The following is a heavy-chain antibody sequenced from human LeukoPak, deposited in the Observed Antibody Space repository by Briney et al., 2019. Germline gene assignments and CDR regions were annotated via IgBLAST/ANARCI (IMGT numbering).Heavy chain of an antibody. D-gene: IGHD5-18*01. CDR1: VGTFSSYA. Sequence: SVKVSCKASVGTFSSYAISWVRQAPGQGLEWMGAVIPIFGTANYAQKFQGRVTITADESTSTAYMELSSLRSEDTAVYYCASAVDTAHSRTKYYFDYWGQGTLVTVSS. CDR3: ASAVDTAHSRTKYYFDY. J-gene: IGHJ4*02. V-gene: IGHV1-69*13. CDR2: VIPIFGTA.